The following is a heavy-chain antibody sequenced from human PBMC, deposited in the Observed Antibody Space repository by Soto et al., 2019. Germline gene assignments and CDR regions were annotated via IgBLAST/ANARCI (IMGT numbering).Heavy chain of an antibody. CDR3: APASVPAAVISPPPRDYYSYGMDV. D-gene: IGHD2-2*01. J-gene: IGHJ6*02. CDR1: GYTLTELS. V-gene: IGHV1-24*01. CDR2: FDPEDGET. Sequence: ASVKVSCKVSGYTLTELSMHWVRQAPGKGLEWMGGFDPEDGETIYAQKFQGRVTMTEDTSTDTAYMELSSLRSEDTAVYYCAPASVPAAVISPPPRDYYSYGMDVWGQGTTVTV.